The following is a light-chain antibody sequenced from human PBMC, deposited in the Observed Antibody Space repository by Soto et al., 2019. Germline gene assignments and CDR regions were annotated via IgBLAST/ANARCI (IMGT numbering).Light chain of an antibody. J-gene: IGLJ1*01. CDR1: SSDVGGYNY. Sequence: SVLTQPSSVSVSPGQAIPISCTGTSSDVGGYNYVFWYQQHPGKAPKLIIYDVRNRPSGVSNRFSGSKSFNTASLTISVLQAEDEADYYCSSYTTISTYVFGTGTKVTGL. CDR2: DVR. CDR3: SSYTTISTYV. V-gene: IGLV2-14*01.